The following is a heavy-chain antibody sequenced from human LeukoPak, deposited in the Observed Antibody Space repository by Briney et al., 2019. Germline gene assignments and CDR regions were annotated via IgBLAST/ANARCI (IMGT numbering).Heavy chain of an antibody. CDR1: GFTVSSNY. D-gene: IGHD2-2*01. Sequence: PGGSLRLSCAASGFTVSSNYMSWVRQAPGTGLEWVSVTYSGGSTYYADSVKGRFTISRDNSKNTLYLQMNSLKAEDTAVYYCARGPSVYYYYMDVWGKGATVTVSS. CDR2: TYSGGST. CDR3: ARGPSVYYYYMDV. V-gene: IGHV3-53*01. J-gene: IGHJ6*03.